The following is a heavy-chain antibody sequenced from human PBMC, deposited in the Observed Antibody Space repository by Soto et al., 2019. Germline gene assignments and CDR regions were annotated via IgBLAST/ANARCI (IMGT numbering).Heavy chain of an antibody. CDR2: ISAYNGNT. Sequence: ASVKVSCKASGYTFTSYGISWVRQAPGQGLEWMGWISAYNGNTNYAQKLQGRVTMTTGTSTSTAYMELRSLRSDDTAVYYCARYGESSGWYGTDYWGQGTLVTVSS. CDR3: ARYGESSGWYGTDY. V-gene: IGHV1-18*01. CDR1: GYTFTSYG. J-gene: IGHJ4*02. D-gene: IGHD6-19*01.